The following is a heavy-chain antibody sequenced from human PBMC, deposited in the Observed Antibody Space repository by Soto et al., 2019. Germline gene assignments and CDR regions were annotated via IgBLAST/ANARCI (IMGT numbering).Heavy chain of an antibody. CDR2: ISYDGSNQ. CDR3: ASRTGTAPRFDY. Sequence: QVQLVESGGGVVQPGRSLRLSCSASGFTFSDFEMYWVRQAPGKGLDWVSFISYDGSNQYYAGSVKGRFTVSRDNSKNTLFLLMNSLRPKDTAVYFCASRTGTAPRFDYWGQGTLVTVSS. V-gene: IGHV3-30-3*01. D-gene: IGHD1-7*01. J-gene: IGHJ4*02. CDR1: GFTFSDFE.